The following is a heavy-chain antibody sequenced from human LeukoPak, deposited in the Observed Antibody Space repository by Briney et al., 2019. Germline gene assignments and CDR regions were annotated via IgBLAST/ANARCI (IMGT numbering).Heavy chain of an antibody. V-gene: IGHV3-21*04. J-gene: IGHJ4*02. CDR1: GFTFSSYS. CDR3: AKDAKRVTMIVVVARPRFFDY. D-gene: IGHD3-22*01. CDR2: ISSSSSYI. Sequence: GGSLRLSCAASGFTFSSYSMNWVRQAPGKGLEWVSSISSSSSYIYYADSVKGRFTISRDNAKNSLYLQMSSLRAEDTAIYYCAKDAKRVTMIVVVARPRFFDYWGQGTLVTVSS.